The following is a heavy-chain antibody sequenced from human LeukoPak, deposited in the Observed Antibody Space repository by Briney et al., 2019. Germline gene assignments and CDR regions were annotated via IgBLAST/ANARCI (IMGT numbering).Heavy chain of an antibody. Sequence: PSETLSLTCTVSGGSISNSSYSWGWIRQPPGKGLEWIGSIYYSGSTCYNPSLKSRVTISVDTSKNQFSVKLSSVTAADTAVYYCARVQDNWFDPWGQGTLVTVSS. V-gene: IGHV4-39*07. J-gene: IGHJ5*02. CDR2: IYYSGST. CDR1: GGSISNSSYS. CDR3: ARVQDNWFDP.